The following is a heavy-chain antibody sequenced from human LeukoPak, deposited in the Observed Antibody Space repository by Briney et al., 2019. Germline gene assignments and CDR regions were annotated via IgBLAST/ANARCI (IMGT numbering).Heavy chain of an antibody. CDR3: GRVSSGYQGWFDP. D-gene: IGHD5-12*01. Sequence: PSETLSLTCTVSGGSISSYYWSWIRQPPGKGLEWIGYIYYSGSTNYNPSLKSRVTISVDTSKNQFSLKLSSVTAADTAVYYCGRVSSGYQGWFDPWGQGILVTVSS. CDR2: IYYSGST. J-gene: IGHJ5*02. V-gene: IGHV4-59*08. CDR1: GGSISSYY.